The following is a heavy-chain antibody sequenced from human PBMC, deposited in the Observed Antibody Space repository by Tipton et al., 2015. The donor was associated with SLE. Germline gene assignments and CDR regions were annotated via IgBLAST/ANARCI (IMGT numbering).Heavy chain of an antibody. CDR2: ISGSGGST. CDR3: ASSGSYGY. D-gene: IGHD1-26*01. V-gene: IGHV3-23*01. Sequence: SLRLSCAASGFSFSKFGMSWVRQAPGKGLEWVSVISGSGGSTYYADSVKGRFTISRDNAKNKMYLQMNSLRAEDTAVYYCASSGSYGYWGQGTLVTVSS. J-gene: IGHJ4*02. CDR1: GFSFSKFG.